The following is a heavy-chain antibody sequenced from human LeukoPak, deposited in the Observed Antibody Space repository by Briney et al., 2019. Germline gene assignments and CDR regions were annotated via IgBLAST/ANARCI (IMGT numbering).Heavy chain of an antibody. CDR2: IWHDGSEK. D-gene: IGHD2-2*01. CDR1: GFTFSNYA. CDR3: ARDLVRDLFDY. Sequence: GGPLRLSCAASGFTFSNYAMHWVRQAPGKGLEWVAVIWHDGSEKYYADSVKGRFTISRDNSKNTLNLQMNSLRAEDTAVYYCARDLVRDLFDYWGQGTLVTVSS. V-gene: IGHV3-33*01. J-gene: IGHJ4*02.